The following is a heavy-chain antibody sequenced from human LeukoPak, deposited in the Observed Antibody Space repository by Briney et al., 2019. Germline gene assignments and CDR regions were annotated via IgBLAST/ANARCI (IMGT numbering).Heavy chain of an antibody. V-gene: IGHV3-74*01. J-gene: IGHJ4*02. CDR3: ARDLWDH. Sequence: PGGSLRLSCAASGFTFSSYWMYWVRQAPGMGLEWVSRLNSDGRGIAYADSVKGRFTISRDNAKNTLYLQMNRLRAEDTAMYYCARDLWDHWGQGTLVTVSS. CDR1: GFTFSSYW. CDR2: LNSDGRGI.